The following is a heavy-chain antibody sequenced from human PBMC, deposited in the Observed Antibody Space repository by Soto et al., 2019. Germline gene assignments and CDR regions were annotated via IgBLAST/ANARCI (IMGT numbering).Heavy chain of an antibody. J-gene: IGHJ3*02. CDR1: GYTFIGYY. Sequence: ASVKVSCKASGYTFIGYYIHWVRQAPGQGLEWMGWINPNSGSTNYAQKFQGRVTMTKDTSISTTYMDLSILISVDLVVFYCARYCSSVSCYDEIWGQGTMVTVSS. D-gene: IGHD2-15*01. CDR2: INPNSGST. V-gene: IGHV1-2*02. CDR3: ARYCSSVSCYDEI.